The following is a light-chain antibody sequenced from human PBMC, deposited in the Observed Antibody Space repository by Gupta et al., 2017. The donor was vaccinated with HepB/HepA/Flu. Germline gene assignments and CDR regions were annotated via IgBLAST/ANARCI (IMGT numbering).Light chain of an antibody. J-gene: IGLJ3*02. CDR1: SSHIGAGYD. CDR3: QAYDSSHWV. Sequence: QSVLTQPPSVSGAPGQRVTISCTGSSSHIGAGYDVHWYQQYPETAPNLLIYSNNNRTAGVPDRFSGSKSGTSAALAIPGRQAEDEDDYYCQAYDSSHWVFGGGTKLTVL. V-gene: IGLV1-40*01. CDR2: SNN.